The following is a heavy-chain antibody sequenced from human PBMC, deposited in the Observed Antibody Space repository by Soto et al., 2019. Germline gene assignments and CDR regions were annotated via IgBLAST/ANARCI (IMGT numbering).Heavy chain of an antibody. Sequence: QITLKECGPTLVKPTQTLTLTCTFAGFSLSTRGVAVGWFRQPPGKALEWLALIYWDEDKWYSPSLKSRLTTRDDPSKHQVVLTMPNMDPVDTATYYCAHRPRGYAYYFDYWGQGTLVTVSS. J-gene: IGHJ4*02. CDR2: IYWDEDK. CDR3: AHRPRGYAYYFDY. V-gene: IGHV2-5*02. CDR1: GFSLSTRGVA. D-gene: IGHD5-12*01.